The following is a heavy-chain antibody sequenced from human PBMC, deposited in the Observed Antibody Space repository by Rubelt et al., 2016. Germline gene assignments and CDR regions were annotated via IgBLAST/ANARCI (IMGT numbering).Heavy chain of an antibody. CDR3: ARFAIGGHSSGYLFDY. J-gene: IGHJ4*02. V-gene: IGHV1-2*02. CDR2: INPNSGGT. D-gene: IGHD3-22*01. Sequence: QVQLVQSGAEVKKPGASVKVSCKASGYTFTGYYMHWVRQAPGQGLEWMGWINPNSGGTTYAQKFPGRVTMTREPSSGAAYMGLGRLGSGEAGGYSVARFAIGGHSSGYLFDYWGQGTLVTVSS. CDR1: GYTFTGYY.